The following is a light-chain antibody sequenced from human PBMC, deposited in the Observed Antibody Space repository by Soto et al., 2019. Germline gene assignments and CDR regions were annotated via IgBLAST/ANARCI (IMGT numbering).Light chain of an antibody. J-gene: IGLJ2*01. CDR2: ESN. Sequence: QSVLTQPASVSGSPGQSITISCTGTSSNVGSYNLVSWYQQHPGKAPKLMIYESNKRPSGVSNRFSGSKSGNTASLTISGLQAEDEADYYCCSYAGSNTPVVFGGGTKLTVL. V-gene: IGLV2-23*01. CDR3: CSYAGSNTPVV. CDR1: SSNVGSYNL.